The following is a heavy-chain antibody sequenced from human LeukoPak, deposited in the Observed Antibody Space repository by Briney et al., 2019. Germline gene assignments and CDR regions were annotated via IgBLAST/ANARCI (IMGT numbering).Heavy chain of an antibody. D-gene: IGHD5-24*01. CDR1: GFTFSSYG. Sequence: QPGGSLRLSCAASGFTFSSYGMHWVRQAPGKGLEWVAFIRYDGSNKYYADSVKGRFTISRDNSKNTLYLQMNSLRAEDTAAYYCAKDFRRDGYNYGLEWGQGTLVTVSS. V-gene: IGHV3-30*02. CDR3: AKDFRRDGYNYGLE. J-gene: IGHJ4*02. CDR2: IRYDGSNK.